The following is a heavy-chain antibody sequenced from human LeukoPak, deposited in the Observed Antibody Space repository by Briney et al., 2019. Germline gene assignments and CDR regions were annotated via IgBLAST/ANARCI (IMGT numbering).Heavy chain of an antibody. CDR1: GFTFSNFG. D-gene: IGHD6-19*01. J-gene: IGHJ4*02. V-gene: IGHV3-21*01. CDR3: AKDLWQWPITPLDY. CDR2: ISSSSSYI. Sequence: GGSLRLSCAASGFTFSNFGMNWVRQAPGKGLEWVSSISSSSSYIYYADSVKGRFTISRDNAKNSLYLQMNSLRAEDTAVYYCAKDLWQWPITPLDYWGQGTLVTVSS.